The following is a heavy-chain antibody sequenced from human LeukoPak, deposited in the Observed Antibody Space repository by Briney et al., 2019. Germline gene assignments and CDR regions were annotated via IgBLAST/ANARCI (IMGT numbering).Heavy chain of an antibody. CDR3: ARARGPIGYSYYFDY. J-gene: IGHJ4*02. V-gene: IGHV3-7*03. CDR1: GFTISIYW. CDR2: IKSDGSEK. Sequence: GGSLRLSCAASGFTISIYWINWVRQAPGKGLEWVANIKSDGSEKSYVDSVKGRFTISRDNAKNSLYLQMNSLRAEDTALYYCARARGPIGYSYYFDYWGQGTLVTVSS. D-gene: IGHD3-22*01.